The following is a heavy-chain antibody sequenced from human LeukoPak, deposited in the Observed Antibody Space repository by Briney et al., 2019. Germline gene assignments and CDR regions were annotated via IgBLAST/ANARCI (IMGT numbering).Heavy chain of an antibody. V-gene: IGHV3-48*03. D-gene: IGHD6-13*01. CDR3: ARDSGLSWYYFDY. CDR1: GFTFSSYE. J-gene: IGHJ4*02. CDR2: ISSSDSTI. Sequence: SGGSLRLSCAASGFTFSSYEMNWVRQAPGKGLEWVSYISSSDSTIYYADFVKGRFTISRDNAKNSLYLQMNSLTAEDTAIYYCARDSGLSWYYFDYWGQGTLVTVSS.